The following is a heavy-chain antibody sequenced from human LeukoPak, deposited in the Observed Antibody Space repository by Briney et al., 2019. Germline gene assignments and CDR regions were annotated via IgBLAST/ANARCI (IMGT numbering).Heavy chain of an antibody. CDR3: AGRRGSSLASIDS. J-gene: IGHJ4*02. CDR2: IYYSGST. D-gene: IGHD2-15*01. Sequence: SETLSLTCTVSGGSISSGGYYWSWIRQHRGKGLEWIGYIYYSGSTYYNPSLKSRVTISVDTSKNQFSLKLSSVTAADTAVYYCAGRRGSSLASIDSWGQGTLVTLSS. V-gene: IGHV4-31*03. CDR1: GGSISSGGYY.